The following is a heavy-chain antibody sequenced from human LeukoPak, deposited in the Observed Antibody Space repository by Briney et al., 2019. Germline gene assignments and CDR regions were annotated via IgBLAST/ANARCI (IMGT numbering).Heavy chain of an antibody. CDR2: IKQDGSEK. J-gene: IGHJ4*02. Sequence: GGSLRLSCAAPGFTFSSYWMSWVRQAPGKGLEWVANIKQDGSEKYYVDSVKGRFTISRDNAKNSLYLQMNSLRAEDTAVYYCARLPGTTVTTYYFDYWGQGTLVTVSS. CDR1: GFTFSSYW. V-gene: IGHV3-7*01. CDR3: ARLPGTTVTTYYFDY. D-gene: IGHD4-17*01.